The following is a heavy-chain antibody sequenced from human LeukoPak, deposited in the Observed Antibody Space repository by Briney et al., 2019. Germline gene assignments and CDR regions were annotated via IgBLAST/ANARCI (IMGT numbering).Heavy chain of an antibody. Sequence: GGSLRLSCAASGFTFSDYYMSWIRQAPGKGLEWVSYISSSGSTIYYADSEKGRFTISRDNAKNSLYLQMNSLRAEDTAVYYCARRQRWLVQSYYYYGMDVWGQGTTVTVSS. CDR1: GFTFSDYY. CDR2: ISSSGSTI. CDR3: ARRQRWLVQSYYYYGMDV. V-gene: IGHV3-11*01. D-gene: IGHD6-19*01. J-gene: IGHJ6*02.